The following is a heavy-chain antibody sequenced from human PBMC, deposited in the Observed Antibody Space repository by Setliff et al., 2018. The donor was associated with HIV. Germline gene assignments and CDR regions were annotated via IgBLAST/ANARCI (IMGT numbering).Heavy chain of an antibody. V-gene: IGHV3-53*01. CDR3: AKGSGFYDY. D-gene: IGHD3-22*01. J-gene: IGHJ4*02. Sequence: GGSLRLSCAASGFTFSRYEMNWVRQAPGKGLEWVALMYDGGSTYYADSVKGRFTITRDISKNTLDLQMNSLRVDDTAVYYCAKGSGFYDYWGQGTLVTVSS. CDR1: GFTFSRYE. CDR2: MYDGGST.